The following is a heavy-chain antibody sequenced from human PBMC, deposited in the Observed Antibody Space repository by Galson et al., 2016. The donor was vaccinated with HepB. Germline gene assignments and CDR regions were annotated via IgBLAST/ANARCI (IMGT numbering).Heavy chain of an antibody. CDR2: ISAHNGDT. CDR3: ARGRDRSLDY. V-gene: IGHV1-18*04. CDR1: GYTFTTNG. Sequence: SVKVSCKASGYTFTTNGISWVRRAPGQGLEWVAWISAHNGDTNSAQKFQGRVTLTTDTSTRTAYMELRSLTSDDTAVYYCARGRDRSLDYWGQGTLVTVSS. J-gene: IGHJ4*02. D-gene: IGHD5-24*01.